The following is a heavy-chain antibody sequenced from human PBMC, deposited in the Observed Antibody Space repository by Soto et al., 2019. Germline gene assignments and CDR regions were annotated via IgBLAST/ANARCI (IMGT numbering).Heavy chain of an antibody. J-gene: IGHJ6*02. D-gene: IGHD1-26*01. CDR1: GFTFSSYS. CDR3: ARAIVGATKSLHYGMDV. V-gene: IGHV3-33*01. CDR2: IWYDGSNK. Sequence: GGSLRLSCAASGFTFSSYSMHWVRQAPGKGLEWVAVIWYDGSNKYYADSVKGRFTISRDNSKNTLYLQMNSLRAEDTAVYYCARAIVGATKSLHYGMDVWGLGTTVTLSS.